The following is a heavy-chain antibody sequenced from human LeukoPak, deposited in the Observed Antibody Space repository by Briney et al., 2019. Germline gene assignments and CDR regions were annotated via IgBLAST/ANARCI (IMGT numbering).Heavy chain of an antibody. CDR3: AKDGGEYYDILTGYYPRLYYMDV. V-gene: IGHV4-39*07. CDR1: GGSISSSSYY. CDR2: IYHSGSI. Sequence: SETLSLTCTVSGGSISSSSYYWGWIRQPPGKGLEWIGSIYHSGSIYYNPSLKSRVTISVDTSKNQFSLKLSSVTAADTAVYYCAKDGGEYYDILTGYYPRLYYMDVWGKGTTVTISS. J-gene: IGHJ6*03. D-gene: IGHD3-9*01.